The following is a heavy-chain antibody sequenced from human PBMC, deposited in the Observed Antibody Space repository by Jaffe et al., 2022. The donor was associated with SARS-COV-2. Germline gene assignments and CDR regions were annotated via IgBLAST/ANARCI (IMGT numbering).Heavy chain of an antibody. CDR1: GFTFSSYS. V-gene: IGHV3-23*04. CDR3: AKADRGSETRAFDI. CDR2: INGGGFTT. Sequence: EVQLVESGGSLVQPGGSLRLSCAASGFTFSSYSMSWVRQAPGKGPEWVSVINGGGFTTLYADSVKGRFTISRDNSKNTVYLQVSSLRADDTALYYCAKADRGSETRAFDIWGQGTMVTVSS. D-gene: IGHD3-16*01. J-gene: IGHJ3*02.